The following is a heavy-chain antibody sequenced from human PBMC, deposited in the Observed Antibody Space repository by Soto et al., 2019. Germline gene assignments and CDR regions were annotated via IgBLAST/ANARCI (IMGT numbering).Heavy chain of an antibody. J-gene: IGHJ6*02. CDR2: IYYTGST. Sequence: SETLSLTCTVSGASISNKNYYWGWIRQPPGKGLEWIGSIYYTGSTYYNVSLKSRVTISVDTSKNQFSLKLNSVTAADTAVYYCARDLWGYCGADCYPLDVWGQGTTLTVSS. D-gene: IGHD2-21*02. V-gene: IGHV4-39*07. CDR1: GASISNKNYY. CDR3: ARDLWGYCGADCYPLDV.